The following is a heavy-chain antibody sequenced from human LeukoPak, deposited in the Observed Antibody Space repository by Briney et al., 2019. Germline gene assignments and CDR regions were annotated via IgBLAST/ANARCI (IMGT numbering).Heavy chain of an antibody. J-gene: IGHJ6*02. CDR1: GGTFSNYA. CDR2: IIPIFGTA. D-gene: IGHD1-26*01. Sequence: GASVKVSCKASGGTFSNYAISWVRQAPGQGLKWMGGIIPIFGTANYAQKFQGRVTITADESTSTAYMELSSLRSEDTAVYYCARASGSYERYYYYGMDVWGQGTTVTVSS. V-gene: IGHV1-69*13. CDR3: ARASGSYERYYYYGMDV.